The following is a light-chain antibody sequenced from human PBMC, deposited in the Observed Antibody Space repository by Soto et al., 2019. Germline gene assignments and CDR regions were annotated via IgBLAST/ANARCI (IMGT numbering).Light chain of an antibody. CDR1: QSVSSGY. Sequence: EIVLTQSPGTLSLSPGERATLSCRASQSVSSGYLAWYQQIPGQAPRLIIYGASSWDTGIPDRFSGSGSGTDFTLTISRLQPEDFAVYYCQQYGSSPVTFGPGTNVNSK. CDR3: QQYGSSPVT. CDR2: GAS. V-gene: IGKV3-20*01. J-gene: IGKJ3*01.